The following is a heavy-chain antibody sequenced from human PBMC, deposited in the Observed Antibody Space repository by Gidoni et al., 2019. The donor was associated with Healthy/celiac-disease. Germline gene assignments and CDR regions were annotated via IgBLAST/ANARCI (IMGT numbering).Heavy chain of an antibody. D-gene: IGHD4-17*01. Sequence: EVQLVESGGGLVKPGGSLRLYCAASGFTSSTAWMSWVRPAPGKGLEWVGRIKSKTDGGTTDYAAPVKGRFTISGDDSKNTLYLQMNSLKTEDTAVYYCTSSGYGDYYPVDYWGQGTLVTVSS. J-gene: IGHJ4*02. V-gene: IGHV3-15*01. CDR3: TSSGYGDYYPVDY. CDR1: GFTSSTAW. CDR2: IKSKTDGGTT.